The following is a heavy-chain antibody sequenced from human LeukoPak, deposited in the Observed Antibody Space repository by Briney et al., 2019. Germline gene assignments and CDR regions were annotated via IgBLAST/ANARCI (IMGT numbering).Heavy chain of an antibody. CDR3: ARDPPSYYDSSDYPP. CDR2: LYSGGST. J-gene: IGHJ5*02. CDR1: GFTVSSNY. V-gene: IGHV3-53*01. D-gene: IGHD3-22*01. Sequence: GGSLRLSCAASGFTVSSNYMSWVRQAPGKGLEWVSDLYSGGSTYYADSVKGRFTISRDNSKNTLYLQMNSLRAEDTAVYYCARDPPSYYDSSDYPPWGQGTLVTVSS.